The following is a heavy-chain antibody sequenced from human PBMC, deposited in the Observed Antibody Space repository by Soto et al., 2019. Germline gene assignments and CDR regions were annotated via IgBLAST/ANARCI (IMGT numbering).Heavy chain of an antibody. D-gene: IGHD3-10*01. Sequence: QVQLEQSGAEVKKPGSSVKISCKASGGTLSDHGVSWLRQAPGQGLEWVGGTIPVFNTANYAPKFQGRVTFAADKSTNIAYMELGSLRSDDTAFYYCARGVYGSGNYYTGPSAFDIWGQGTLVIVSS. V-gene: IGHV1-69*06. J-gene: IGHJ3*02. CDR2: TIPVFNTA. CDR3: ARGVYGSGNYYTGPSAFDI. CDR1: GGTLSDHG.